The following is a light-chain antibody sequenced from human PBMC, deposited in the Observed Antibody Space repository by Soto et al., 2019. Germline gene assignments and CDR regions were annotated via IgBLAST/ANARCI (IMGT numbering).Light chain of an antibody. CDR2: AAS. CDR3: QHYGSSPQT. Sequence: EIVLTQSPGTLSLSPGERTTLSCRASQSFSNTYLGWYQQKPGQAPRLLIYAASSRATGIPDRFSGSGSGTDFTLTISRLEPEDFAVYYCQHYGSSPQTFGQGTKLEIK. V-gene: IGKV3-20*01. J-gene: IGKJ2*01. CDR1: QSFSNTY.